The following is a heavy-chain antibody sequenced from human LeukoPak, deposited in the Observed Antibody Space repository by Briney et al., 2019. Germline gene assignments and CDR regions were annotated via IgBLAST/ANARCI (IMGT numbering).Heavy chain of an antibody. J-gene: IGHJ6*02. V-gene: IGHV3-48*03. CDR1: GFTLSSYE. D-gene: IGHD5-18*01. CDR2: ISSSGSTI. CDR3: ARGYSYGLYYYGMDV. Sequence: GGSLRLSCAASGFTLSSYEMNWVRQAPGKGLEWVSYISSSGSTIYYADSVKGRFTISRYNAKNSLYLQMNSLRAEDTAVYYCARGYSYGLYYYGMDVWGQGTTVTVSS.